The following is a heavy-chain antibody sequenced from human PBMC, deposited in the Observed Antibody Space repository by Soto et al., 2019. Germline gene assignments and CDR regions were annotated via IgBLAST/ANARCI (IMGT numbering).Heavy chain of an antibody. D-gene: IGHD6-19*01. CDR3: ARHPIAVASSDYYYYYGMDV. V-gene: IGHV4-39*01. Sequence: SETLSLTCTVSGGSISSSSYYWGWIRQPPGKGLEWIGSIYYSGSTYYNPSLKSRVTISVDTSKNQFSLKLSSVTAADTAVYYCARHPIAVASSDYYYYYGMDVWGQGPTVTVS. J-gene: IGHJ6*02. CDR2: IYYSGST. CDR1: GGSISSSSYY.